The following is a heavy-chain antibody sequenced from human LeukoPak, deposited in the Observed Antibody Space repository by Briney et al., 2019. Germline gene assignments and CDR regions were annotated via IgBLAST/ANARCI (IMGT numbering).Heavy chain of an antibody. CDR2: IYHSGST. Sequence: SETLSLTCTVSGGSISSGGYYWSWIRQPPGKGLEWIGYIYHSGSTYYNPSLKSRVTISVDTSKNQFSLKLSSVTAADTAVYYCARQVVPVWRIGNWFDPWGQGTLVTVSS. V-gene: IGHV4-30-2*03. D-gene: IGHD2-2*01. CDR3: ARQVVPVWRIGNWFDP. J-gene: IGHJ5*02. CDR1: GGSISSGGYY.